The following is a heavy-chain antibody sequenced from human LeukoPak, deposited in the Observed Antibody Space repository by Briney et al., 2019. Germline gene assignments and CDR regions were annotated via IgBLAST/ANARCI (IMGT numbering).Heavy chain of an antibody. CDR3: ARDASFKWELPLY. Sequence: PGGSLRLSRAASGFTFSSYAMHWVRQAPGKGLEWVAVISYDGSNKYYADSVKGRFTISRDNSKNTLYLQMNSLRAEDTAVYYCARDASFKWELPLYWGQGTLVTVSS. J-gene: IGHJ4*02. CDR1: GFTFSSYA. D-gene: IGHD1-26*01. V-gene: IGHV3-30-3*01. CDR2: ISYDGSNK.